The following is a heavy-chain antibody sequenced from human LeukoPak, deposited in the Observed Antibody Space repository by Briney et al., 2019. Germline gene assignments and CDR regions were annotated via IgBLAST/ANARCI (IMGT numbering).Heavy chain of an antibody. CDR1: GGSFSAFY. V-gene: IGHV4-34*01. D-gene: IGHD3-10*01. CDR3: AKSNGYGLVDI. Sequence: SETLSLTCAVYGGSFSAFYWSWIRQPPGKGLEWIGEIYHDGNTNYNPSLKSRVTISVDTSKNHFSLKLSSVTAADTAVYYCAKSNGYGLVDIWGQGTMVTVSS. CDR2: IYHDGNT. J-gene: IGHJ3*02.